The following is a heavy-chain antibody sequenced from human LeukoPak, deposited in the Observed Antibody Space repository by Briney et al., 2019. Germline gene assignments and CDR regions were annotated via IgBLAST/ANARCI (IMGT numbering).Heavy chain of an antibody. CDR2: IWSDGTNE. Sequence: GGSLRLSCAASGFTFSSYAMSWVRQAPGKGLEWVSFIWSDGTNEHYADSVKGRFSISKDNAKNTLYLQMNSLRAEDTAVYYCAKAQFNFWSGSDPWGQGTLVTVSS. J-gene: IGHJ5*02. V-gene: IGHV3-30*02. CDR3: AKAQFNFWSGSDP. D-gene: IGHD3-3*01. CDR1: GFTFSSYA.